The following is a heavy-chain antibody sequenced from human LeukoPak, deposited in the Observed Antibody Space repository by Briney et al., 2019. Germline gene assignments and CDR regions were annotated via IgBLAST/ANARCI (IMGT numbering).Heavy chain of an antibody. CDR3: ARHSPTYYDFDY. J-gene: IGHJ4*02. Sequence: PSETLSLTCTVSGGSISNYSWTWLRQPPGKGLEWIGYIFHSGSTKYNPSLQSRVTISVDTSKNRFSLKLSSVTAADTAVYYCARHSPTYYDFDYWGQGTLVTVSS. CDR1: GGSISNYS. D-gene: IGHD3-10*01. CDR2: IFHSGST. V-gene: IGHV4-59*08.